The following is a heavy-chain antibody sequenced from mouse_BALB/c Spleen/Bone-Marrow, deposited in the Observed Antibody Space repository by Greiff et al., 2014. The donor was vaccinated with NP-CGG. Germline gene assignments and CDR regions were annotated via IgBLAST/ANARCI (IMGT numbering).Heavy chain of an antibody. V-gene: IGHV1-82*01. CDR3: ARRRTFITSVVDYFDV. CDR1: GYVFSSSW. J-gene: IGHJ1*01. D-gene: IGHD1-1*02. Sequence: VQLQQSGPELVKAGASVKISCRASGYVFSSSWMNWVKQRPGQGLEWIGRIYPGDGNTNYNGKFKGKATLTADTSSSTAYMQISSLTSVDSAVYFCARRRTFITSVVDYFDVWGAGTTVTVSS. CDR2: IYPGDGNT.